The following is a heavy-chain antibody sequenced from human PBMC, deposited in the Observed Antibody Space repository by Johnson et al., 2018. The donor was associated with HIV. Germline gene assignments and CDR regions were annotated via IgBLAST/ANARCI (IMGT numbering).Heavy chain of an antibody. V-gene: IGHV3-30-3*01. Sequence: QVLLVESGGGVVQPGRSLRLSCAASGFTFSSYAMHWVRQAPGKGLEWVAVISYDGSNKYYADSVKGRFTISRDNSKNTLYLQMNSLRTEDTAVYYCANALGIWGQGTMVTVSS. CDR3: ANALGI. CDR2: ISYDGSNK. CDR1: GFTFSSYA. J-gene: IGHJ3*02.